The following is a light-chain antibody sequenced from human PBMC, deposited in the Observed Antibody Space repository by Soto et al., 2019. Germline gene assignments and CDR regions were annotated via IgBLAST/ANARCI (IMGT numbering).Light chain of an antibody. CDR1: QRITNSY. CDR3: QQYGSSPPT. CDR2: WAS. V-gene: IGKV3-20*01. J-gene: IGKJ1*01. Sequence: EIVLTQSPGTLSLSPGERATLSCRASQRITNSYLAWYQQKPGQAPRLLIYWASSRATGIPDRFSGSGSGTDFTLTISRLEPEDSAVYYCQQYGSSPPTFGQGTKVEIK.